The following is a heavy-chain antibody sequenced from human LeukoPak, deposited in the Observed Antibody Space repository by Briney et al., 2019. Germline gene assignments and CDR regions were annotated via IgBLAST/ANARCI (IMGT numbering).Heavy chain of an antibody. CDR3: ARAANPYYSYHYMAV. CDR1: GGSISSGSYY. Sequence: SQTLSLTCTVSGGSISSGSYYWSWIRQPAGKGLEWIGRIYTSGSTNYNPSLKSRVTISVDTSKNQFSLKLSSVTAADTAVYYGARAANPYYSYHYMAVGGKGTRVTVS. J-gene: IGHJ6*03. V-gene: IGHV4-61*02. CDR2: IYTSGST.